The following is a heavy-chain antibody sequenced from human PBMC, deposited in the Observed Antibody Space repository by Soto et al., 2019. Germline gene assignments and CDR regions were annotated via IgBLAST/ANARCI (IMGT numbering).Heavy chain of an antibody. CDR2: INHNGMT. Sequence: SETLSLTCAVYNGSFSGYYWSWIRQTPGKGLEWLGEINHNGMTNYYSSLKSRLTISVDTTKNQFSLKLSSVTAADTAVYYCARGGTGRFLPRQLFPYESWGQGTRVTVSS. CDR3: ARGGTGRFLPRQLFPYES. V-gene: IGHV4-34*01. D-gene: IGHD1-1*01. CDR1: NGSFSGYY. J-gene: IGHJ5*02.